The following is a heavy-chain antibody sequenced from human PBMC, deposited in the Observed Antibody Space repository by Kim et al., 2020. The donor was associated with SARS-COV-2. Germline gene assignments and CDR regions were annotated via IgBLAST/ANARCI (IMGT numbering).Heavy chain of an antibody. CDR3: ARGPPNGNYRFDN. D-gene: IGHD2-8*01. V-gene: IGHV4-4*07. J-gene: IGHJ4*02. CDR2: VYTSGST. Sequence: PSETLSLTCSVSGVSLSNFYFNWIRQAAGKGLEWIGRVYTSGSTIYNPSLETRLTMSIDTSKNEFSLSLTHLTAADTAVYYCARGPPNGNYRFDNWGRGILVTVSA. CDR1: GVSLSNFY.